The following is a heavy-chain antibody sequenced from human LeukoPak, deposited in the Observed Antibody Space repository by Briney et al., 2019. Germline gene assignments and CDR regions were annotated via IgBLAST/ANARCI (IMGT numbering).Heavy chain of an antibody. CDR3: ARSVEGYCSGGSCYSYYYYMDV. CDR1: GGSISSHY. V-gene: IGHV4-59*11. Sequence: SETLSLTCTVSGGSISSHYWSWIRQPPGKGLEWIGYIYYSGSTNYNPSLKSRVTISVDTSKNQFSPKLSSVTAADTAVYYCARSVEGYCSGGSCYSYYYYMDVWGKGTTVTVSS. CDR2: IYYSGST. J-gene: IGHJ6*03. D-gene: IGHD2-15*01.